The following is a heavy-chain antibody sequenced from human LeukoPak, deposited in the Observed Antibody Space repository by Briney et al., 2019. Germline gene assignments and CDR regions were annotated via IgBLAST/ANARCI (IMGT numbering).Heavy chain of an antibody. CDR1: GGSISSGSYY. V-gene: IGHV4-39*01. CDR3: ARHPRLGYCSSTSCQGSFDY. CDR2: IYYSGST. D-gene: IGHD2-2*01. Sequence: SETLSLTCTVSGGSISSGSYYWGWIRQPPGKGLEWIGSIYYSGSTYYNPSLKSRVTISVDTSKNQFSLKLSSVTAADTAVYYCARHPRLGYCSSTSCQGSFDYWGQGTLVTVSS. J-gene: IGHJ4*02.